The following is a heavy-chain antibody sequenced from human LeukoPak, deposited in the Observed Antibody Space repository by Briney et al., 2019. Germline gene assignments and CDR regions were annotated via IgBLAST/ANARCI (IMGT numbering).Heavy chain of an antibody. Sequence: SETLSLTCTVYGGSISSHYWSWIRQPPGKGLEWMGYIYYSGRTSYNPSLKSRVTISVDTSKNQFSLKLSSVTAADTAVYYCARGHCSSPSCYRSWFDPWGQGTLVTVSS. CDR2: IYYSGRT. D-gene: IGHD2-2*01. CDR3: ARGHCSSPSCYRSWFDP. CDR1: GGSISSHY. J-gene: IGHJ5*02. V-gene: IGHV4-59*11.